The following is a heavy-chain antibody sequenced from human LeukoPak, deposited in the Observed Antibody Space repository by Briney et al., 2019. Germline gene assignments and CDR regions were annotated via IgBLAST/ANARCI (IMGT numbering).Heavy chain of an antibody. J-gene: IGHJ4*02. Sequence: SETLSLTCTVSGSSFNSYYWSWIRRPAGKGLEWIGRIHTSGSAEYNPSLQSRVTLSVDVSKKQFSLKMTSATAADTAVYYCARDIVYLIDEDYGWGQGTLVTVSS. D-gene: IGHD4-17*01. CDR2: IHTSGSA. CDR3: ARDIVYLIDEDYG. CDR1: GSSFNSYY. V-gene: IGHV4-4*07.